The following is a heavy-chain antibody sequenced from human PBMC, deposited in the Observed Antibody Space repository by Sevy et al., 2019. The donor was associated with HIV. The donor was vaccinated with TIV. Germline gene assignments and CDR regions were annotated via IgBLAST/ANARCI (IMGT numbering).Heavy chain of an antibody. D-gene: IGHD4-4*01. CDR3: TRDRGRLQGYYFDY. CDR1: GFTLGDYA. CDR2: IRSKAYGGTT. V-gene: IGHV3-49*03. J-gene: IGHJ4*02. Sequence: GGSLRLSCTASGFTLGDYAMSWFRQAPGKGREGVGFIRSKAYGGTTEYAASVKGRFTISRDDSKSIAYLQMNSLKTEDTAVYYCTRDRGRLQGYYFDYWGQGTLVTVSS.